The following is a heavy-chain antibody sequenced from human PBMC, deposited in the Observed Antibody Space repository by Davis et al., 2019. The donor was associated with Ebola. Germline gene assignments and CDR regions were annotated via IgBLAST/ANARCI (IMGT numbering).Heavy chain of an antibody. CDR3: ARGRRWLRTCRFDY. D-gene: IGHD5-24*01. Sequence: PSETLSLTCAVYGGSFSGYYWSWIRQPPGKGLEWIGEINHSGSTNYNPSLKSRVTLSVDTSKNQFSLKLSSVTAADTAVYYCARGRRWLRTCRFDYWGQGTLVTVSS. J-gene: IGHJ4*02. CDR2: INHSGST. CDR1: GGSFSGYY. V-gene: IGHV4-34*01.